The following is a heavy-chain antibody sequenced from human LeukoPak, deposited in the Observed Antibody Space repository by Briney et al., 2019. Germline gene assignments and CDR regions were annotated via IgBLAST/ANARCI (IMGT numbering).Heavy chain of an antibody. CDR3: AKLVVSEAYYFDY. Sequence: GGSPRLSCAASGFTFSSYAMSWVRQAPGKGLEWVSGISGSGGSTDYADSVKGRFTISRDNSKNTLYLQMNSLRAEDTAVYYCAKLVVSEAYYFDYWGQGTLVTVSS. D-gene: IGHD2-15*01. J-gene: IGHJ4*02. CDR1: GFTFSSYA. CDR2: ISGSGGST. V-gene: IGHV3-23*01.